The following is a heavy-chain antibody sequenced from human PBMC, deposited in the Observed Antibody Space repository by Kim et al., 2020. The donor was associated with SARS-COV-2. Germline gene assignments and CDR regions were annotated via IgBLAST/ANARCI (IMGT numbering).Heavy chain of an antibody. J-gene: IGHJ4*02. Sequence: GGSLRLSCAASGFTFSSYAMSWVRQAPGKGLEWVSAISGSGGSTYYADSVKGRFTISRDNSKNTLYLQMNSLRAEDTAVYYCAKDWGEVLRFLEWFSLFDYWGQGTLVTVSS. D-gene: IGHD3-3*01. V-gene: IGHV3-23*01. CDR3: AKDWGEVLRFLEWFSLFDY. CDR2: ISGSGGST. CDR1: GFTFSSYA.